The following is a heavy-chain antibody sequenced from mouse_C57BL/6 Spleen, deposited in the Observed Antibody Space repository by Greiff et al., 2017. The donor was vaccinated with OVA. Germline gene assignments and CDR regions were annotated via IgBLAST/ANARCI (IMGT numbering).Heavy chain of an antibody. Sequence: EVQLQQSGPELVKPGASVKMSCKASGYTFTDYNMHWVKQSHGKSLEWIGYINPNNGGTSYNQKFKGKATLTVNKSSSTAYMELRSLTSEDSAVYYCASPAYYSNPYAMDYWGQGTSVTVSS. J-gene: IGHJ4*01. V-gene: IGHV1-22*01. CDR2: INPNNGGT. CDR3: ASPAYYSNPYAMDY. CDR1: GYTFTDYN. D-gene: IGHD2-5*01.